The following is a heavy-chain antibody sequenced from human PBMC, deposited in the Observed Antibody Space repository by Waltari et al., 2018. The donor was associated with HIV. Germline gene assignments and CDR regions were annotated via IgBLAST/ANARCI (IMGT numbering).Heavy chain of an antibody. Sequence: EVQLVESGGGLVKPGGSLRLSCVVSGFTFSSYSMKWVRQAPGKGLEWVSSISSSSSYIYYADSVKGRFTVSRDNAKNSLYLQMNSLTAEDLAVYYCARGGSRESYAAFDIWGQGTMVTVSS. V-gene: IGHV3-21*06. J-gene: IGHJ3*02. CDR2: ISSSSSYI. CDR1: GFTFSSYS. CDR3: ARGGSRESYAAFDI. D-gene: IGHD3-10*01.